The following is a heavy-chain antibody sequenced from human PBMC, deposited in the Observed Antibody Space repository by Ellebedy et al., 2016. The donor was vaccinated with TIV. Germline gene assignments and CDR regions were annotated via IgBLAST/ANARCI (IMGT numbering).Heavy chain of an antibody. CDR2: VYHGGST. CDR3: ASAVLSNYYYYGMDI. CDR1: GGSVSSGGHS. D-gene: IGHD3-16*01. Sequence: SETLSLTCTVSGGSVSSGGHSWTWIRQAPGKGLEWIGYVYHGGSTYFNPSLNSRVSISVDSSQNQFSLRLTSVTTADTAIYYCASAVLSNYYYYGMDIWGQGTTVIVS. V-gene: IGHV4-30-2*01. J-gene: IGHJ6*02.